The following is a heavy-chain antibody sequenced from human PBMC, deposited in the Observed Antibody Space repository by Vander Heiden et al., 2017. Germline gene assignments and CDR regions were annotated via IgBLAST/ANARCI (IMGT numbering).Heavy chain of an antibody. J-gene: IGHJ6*02. CDR1: GASISAYY. CDR3: ARAGVTTIRATNMDV. Sequence: QVQLQESGPGLVKPSETLSLTSTVPGASISAYYWSWTRQSPGKGLEWIGDIYYRGNTNYNSSLKSRLTLSIDTSKNQFSLNLRSVTAADTAVYYCARAGVTTIRATNMDVWGQGTTVTVSS. CDR2: IYYRGNT. D-gene: IGHD4-17*01. V-gene: IGHV4-59*01.